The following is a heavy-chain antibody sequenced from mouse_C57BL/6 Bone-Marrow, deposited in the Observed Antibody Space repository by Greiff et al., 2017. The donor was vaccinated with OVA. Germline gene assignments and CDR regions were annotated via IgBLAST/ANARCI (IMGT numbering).Heavy chain of an antibody. D-gene: IGHD2-4*01. CDR2: INYDGSST. J-gene: IGHJ3*01. Sequence: EVKLMESEGGLVQPGSSMKLSCTASGFTFSDYYMAWVRQVPEKGLEWVANINYDGSSTYYLDSLKSRFIISRDNAKNILYLQMSSLKSEDTATYYCARGGYDYDEDWFAYWGQGTLVTVSA. V-gene: IGHV5-16*01. CDR1: GFTFSDYY. CDR3: ARGGYDYDEDWFAY.